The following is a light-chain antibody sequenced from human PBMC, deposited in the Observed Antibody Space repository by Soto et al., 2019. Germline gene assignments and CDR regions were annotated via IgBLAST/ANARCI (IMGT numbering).Light chain of an antibody. CDR1: QRVSSSY. Sequence: EIVLTQSPGTLSLSPGERATLSCRASQRVSSSYLAWYHLKPGQAPRLIIYGTSTRATSIPARFSGSGSGTDFTLTISSIKPEAFAVYYCQQRSNWPPRITFGQGTRLEIK. CDR2: GTS. J-gene: IGKJ5*01. CDR3: QQRSNWPPRIT. V-gene: IGKV3D-20*02.